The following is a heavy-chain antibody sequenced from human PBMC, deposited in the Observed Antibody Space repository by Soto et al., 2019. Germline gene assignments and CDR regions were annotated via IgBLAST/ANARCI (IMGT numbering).Heavy chain of an antibody. CDR2: ISNDGSS. CDR1: GFTFSSYW. Sequence: EVHLVESGGGLVQPGGSLRLSCVASGFTFSSYWMHWVRQAPGKGLVWVSSISNDGSSIYADPVKGRFTISRDNAKNTLYLQMNSLRAEDTAVYYCARLPNKSPQNWGQGTLVIDSP. J-gene: IGHJ1*01. CDR3: ARLPNKSPQN. V-gene: IGHV3-74*01.